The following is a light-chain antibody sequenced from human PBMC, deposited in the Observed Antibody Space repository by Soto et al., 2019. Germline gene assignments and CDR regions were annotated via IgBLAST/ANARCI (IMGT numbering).Light chain of an antibody. CDR1: SRDIGFFNY. CDR2: EVT. Sequence: QSALTQPGSVSGSPGQSITISCTGTSRDIGFFNYVSWYQQFRGNAPKLIIFEVTNRPSGVSNRFSASKSGNTASLTISGLQAEDGADYYCSSYTTRSTYVFGTGTKVTVL. V-gene: IGLV2-14*01. CDR3: SSYTTRSTYV. J-gene: IGLJ1*01.